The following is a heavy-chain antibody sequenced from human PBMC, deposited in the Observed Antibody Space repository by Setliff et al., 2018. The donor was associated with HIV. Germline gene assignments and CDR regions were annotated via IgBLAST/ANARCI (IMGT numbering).Heavy chain of an antibody. J-gene: IGHJ3*02. CDR2: ICDSGIT. V-gene: IGHV4-59*08. Sequence: PSETLSLTCTVSGGSISSYCWSWIRQPPGKGLEWIGYICDSGITKYSPSLKSRVTISVDKSKNQFSLKLSSVTAADTAVYYCARRGGSFPHDAFDIWGQGTMVTVSS. D-gene: IGHD1-26*01. CDR3: ARRGGSFPHDAFDI. CDR1: GGSISSYC.